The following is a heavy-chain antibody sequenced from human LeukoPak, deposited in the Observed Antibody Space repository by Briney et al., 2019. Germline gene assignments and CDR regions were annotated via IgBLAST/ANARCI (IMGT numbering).Heavy chain of an antibody. J-gene: IGHJ4*02. CDR1: GGTFSSYA. Sequence: VASVKVSCNASGGTFSSYAISWVRQAPGQGLEWMGGIIPISGTANYAQKFQDRIAITADASTSTAYMDLSSLRSEDTAVYYCATYCSSTSCYIWGYYFDYWGQGTLVTVSS. CDR2: IIPISGTA. D-gene: IGHD2-2*01. V-gene: IGHV1-69*13. CDR3: ATYCSSTSCYIWGYYFDY.